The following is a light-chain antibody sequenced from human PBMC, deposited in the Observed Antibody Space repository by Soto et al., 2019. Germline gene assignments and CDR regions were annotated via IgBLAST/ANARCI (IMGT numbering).Light chain of an antibody. CDR1: QSLLHSNGYNY. J-gene: IGKJ5*01. CDR3: MQALQAPLT. Sequence: DIVMTKSPFSPPLTSAAPVPLPCSSTQSLLHSNGYNYLDWYLQKPGQSPQLLIYLGSNRASGVPDRFSGSGSGTDFTLSISTVEAGDVGVYYCMQALQAPLTLGQGTRLEIK. V-gene: IGKV2-28*01. CDR2: LGS.